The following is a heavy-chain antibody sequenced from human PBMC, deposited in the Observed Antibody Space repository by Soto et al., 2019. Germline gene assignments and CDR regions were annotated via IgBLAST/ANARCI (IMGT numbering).Heavy chain of an antibody. Sequence: EVKVVESGGGLVQPGGSLRLSCAASGFTFTTYWMHWVRQVPGKGLVWVSRIKGDGSSLSYADSVKGRFTISRDNVEKTVELPMGSLRADDTAVYYCARGLKNYYGVDVWGQGTTVTVSS. CDR1: GFTFTTYW. V-gene: IGHV3-74*01. J-gene: IGHJ6*02. CDR3: ARGLKNYYGVDV. CDR2: IKGDGSSL.